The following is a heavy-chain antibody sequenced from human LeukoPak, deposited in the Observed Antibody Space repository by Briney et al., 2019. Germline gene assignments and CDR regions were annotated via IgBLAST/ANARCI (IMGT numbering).Heavy chain of an antibody. CDR1: GGSFSGYY. D-gene: IGHD1-26*01. Sequence: SETLSLTCAVYGGSFSGYYWSWIRQPPGKGLEWIGEINHSGSTNYNPSLKSRVTISVDTSKNQFSLKLSSVTAADTAVYYCASFSGSYVYNWFDPGAREPWSPSPQ. V-gene: IGHV4-34*01. CDR2: INHSGST. J-gene: IGHJ5*02. CDR3: ASFSGSYVYNWFDP.